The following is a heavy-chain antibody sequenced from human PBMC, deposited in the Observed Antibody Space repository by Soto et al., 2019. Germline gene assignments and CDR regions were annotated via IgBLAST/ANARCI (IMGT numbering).Heavy chain of an antibody. D-gene: IGHD3-22*01. CDR1: GFTFGDYA. CDR3: TRDLVGSDMIVHPGRVFSGMDV. J-gene: IGHJ6*02. V-gene: IGHV3-49*03. CDR2: IRSKAYGGTT. Sequence: PGGSLRLSCTASGFTFGDYAMSWFRQAPGKGLEWVGFIRSKAYGGTTEYAASVKGRFTISRDDSKSIAYLQMNSLKTEDTAVYYCTRDLVGSDMIVHPGRVFSGMDVWGQGTTVTVSS.